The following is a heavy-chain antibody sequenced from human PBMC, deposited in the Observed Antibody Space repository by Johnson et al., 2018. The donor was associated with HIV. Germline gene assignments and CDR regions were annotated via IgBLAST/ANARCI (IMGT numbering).Heavy chain of an antibody. D-gene: IGHD3-3*01. CDR1: GFTFSSYA. J-gene: IGHJ3*01. CDR2: ISYDGSNK. CDR3: ARGIFGVQPRYRLLRDDVFDV. Sequence: QVRLVESGGGVVQPGGSLRLSCAASGFTFSSYAMHWVRQAPGKGLEWVAVISYDGSNKYYADSVKGRFTISRDKSKNTLYLQMDSLRAKDTALYYCARGIFGVQPRYRLLRDDVFDVWGQGTMVTVSS. V-gene: IGHV3-30-3*01.